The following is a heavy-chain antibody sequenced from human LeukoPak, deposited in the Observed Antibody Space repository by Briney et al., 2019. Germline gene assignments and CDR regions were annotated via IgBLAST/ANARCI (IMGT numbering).Heavy chain of an antibody. CDR1: GGSISSSYYY. J-gene: IGHJ4*02. Sequence: SETLSLTXTVSGGSISSSYYYWGWISQPPGKGLEYIGYMYYTGSTYYSPSLKSRVSISVDTSKNQFSLKLSSVTAADTAVYYCARGTGYYGDCFDYWGQGALVAVSS. CDR2: MYYTGST. CDR3: ARGTGYYGDCFDY. D-gene: IGHD4-17*01. V-gene: IGHV4-39*01.